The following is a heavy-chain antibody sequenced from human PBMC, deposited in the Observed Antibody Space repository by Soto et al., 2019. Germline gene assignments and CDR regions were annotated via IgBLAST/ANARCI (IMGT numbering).Heavy chain of an antibody. CDR2: IWYDGSNK. Sequence: GGSLRLSCAASGFTFSSYGMHWVRQAPGKGLEWVAVIWYDGSNKYYADSVKGRFTISRDNSKNTLYLQMNSLRAEDTAVYYCARDGRYCSGGSCYGQYYYYGMDVWGQGTTVTVSS. V-gene: IGHV3-33*01. CDR1: GFTFSSYG. D-gene: IGHD2-15*01. CDR3: ARDGRYCSGGSCYGQYYYYGMDV. J-gene: IGHJ6*02.